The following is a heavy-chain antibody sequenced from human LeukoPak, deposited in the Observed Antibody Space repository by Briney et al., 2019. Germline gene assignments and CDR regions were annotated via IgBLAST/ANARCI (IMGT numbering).Heavy chain of an antibody. J-gene: IGHJ4*02. D-gene: IGHD2-2*01. CDR1: GYSISSGYY. CDR3: ARGGSTSCYWY. Sequence: KPSETLSLTCAVSGYSISSGYYWGWIRPPPGKGLEWIGSIYHSGSTYHNPSLKSRVTISVDTSKNQFSLKLSSVTAADTAVYYCARGGSTSCYWYWGQGTLVTVSS. CDR2: IYHSGST. V-gene: IGHV4-38-2*01.